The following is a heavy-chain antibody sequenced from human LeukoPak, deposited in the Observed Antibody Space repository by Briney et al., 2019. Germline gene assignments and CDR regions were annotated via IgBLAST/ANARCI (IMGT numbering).Heavy chain of an antibody. D-gene: IGHD3-22*01. J-gene: IGHJ4*02. CDR1: GASFSSGDQY. CDR3: SRGLDSRKLGY. V-gene: IGHV4-31*03. CDR2: IHPSGTL. Sequence: PSETLSLTCTVSGASFSSGDQYWNWIRQSPGKGLEWIGSIHPSGTLYNNPSLESRVTMSMDTPKNQFSLNLNSVTAADTAVYFCSRGLDSRKLGYWGQGTLVTVSS.